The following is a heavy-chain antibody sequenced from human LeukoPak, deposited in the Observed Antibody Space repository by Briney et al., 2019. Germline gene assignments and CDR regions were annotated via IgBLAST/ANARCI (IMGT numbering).Heavy chain of an antibody. CDR2: IYTSGST. CDR1: GGSISSGSYY. Sequence: PSETLSLTCTVSGGSISSGSYYWSWIRQPAGKGLEWIGRIYTSGSTNYNPSLKSRVTISVDTSKNQFSLKLSSVTAADTAVYYCARGSSGWDYYFDYWGQGTLVTVSP. CDR3: ARGSSGWDYYFDY. J-gene: IGHJ4*02. V-gene: IGHV4-61*02. D-gene: IGHD6-19*01.